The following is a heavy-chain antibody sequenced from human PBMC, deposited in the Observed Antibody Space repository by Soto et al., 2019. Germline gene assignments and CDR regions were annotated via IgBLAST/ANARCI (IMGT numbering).Heavy chain of an antibody. CDR3: AKKSGVGATWYFDY. D-gene: IGHD1-26*01. J-gene: IGHJ4*02. CDR1: GFTFSNYG. CDR2: LHEIGTNT. V-gene: IGHV3-23*01. Sequence: GGSLRLSCAASGFTFSNYGMSWVRQAPGKGLEWVSALHEIGTNTYYADSVKGRFTISRDNSKNTLFLQINNLRAGDTAVYYCAKKSGVGATWYFDYWGQGTLVTVSS.